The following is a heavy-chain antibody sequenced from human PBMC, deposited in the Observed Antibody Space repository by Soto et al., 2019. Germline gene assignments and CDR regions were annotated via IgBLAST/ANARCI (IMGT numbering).Heavy chain of an antibody. J-gene: IGHJ6*02. Sequence: GESLKISCKGSGYSFTSYWISWVRQMPGKGLEWMGRIDPSDSYTNYSPSFQGHVTISADKSISTAYLQWGSLKASDTAMYYCAITSLGYCSGGSCYSGLYYYYGMDVWGQGTTVTVSS. D-gene: IGHD2-15*01. CDR1: GYSFTSYW. CDR3: AITSLGYCSGGSCYSGLYYYYGMDV. CDR2: IDPSDSYT. V-gene: IGHV5-10-1*01.